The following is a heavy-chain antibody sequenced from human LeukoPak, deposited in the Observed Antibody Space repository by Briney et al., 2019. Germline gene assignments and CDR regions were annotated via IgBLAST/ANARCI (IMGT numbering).Heavy chain of an antibody. V-gene: IGHV3-23*01. CDR3: AKHYDILTGPFDY. D-gene: IGHD3-9*01. CDR1: GFTFSSYA. CDR2: ISGSGGST. Sequence: GGSLRLSCAASGFTFSSYAMSWVRQAPGKGLEWVSAISGSGGSTYYADSVKGRFTISRDNSKNTLYLQMNSPRAEDTAVYYCAKHYDILTGPFDYWGQGTLVTVSS. J-gene: IGHJ4*02.